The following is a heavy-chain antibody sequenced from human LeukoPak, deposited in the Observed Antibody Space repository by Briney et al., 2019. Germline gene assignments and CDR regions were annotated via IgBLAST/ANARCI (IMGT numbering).Heavy chain of an antibody. Sequence: SETLSLTCTVSGGSISSYYWSWIRQPPGKGLEWIGYIYYSGSTYYNPSLKSRVTISVDTSKNQFSLKLSSVTAADTAVYYCARGRDSSGYYYYYYMDVWGKGTAVTVSS. CDR1: GGSISSYY. V-gene: IGHV4-59*01. CDR3: ARGRDSSGYYYYYYMDV. CDR2: IYYSGST. J-gene: IGHJ6*03. D-gene: IGHD6-25*01.